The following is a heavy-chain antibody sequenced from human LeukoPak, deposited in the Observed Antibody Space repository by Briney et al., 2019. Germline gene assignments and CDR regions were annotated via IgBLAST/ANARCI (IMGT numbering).Heavy chain of an antibody. J-gene: IGHJ4*02. D-gene: IGHD6-13*01. CDR2: ISSSSSTI. CDR1: GFTFSSCS. Sequence: GGTLRLSCAVSGFTFSSCSMNWVRQAPGKGLEWVSYISSSSSTIYYADSVKGRFTISRDNAKNSLYLQMNSLRDEDSAVYYCARDPHIAAAGTIFDYWGQGTLVTVSS. V-gene: IGHV3-48*02. CDR3: ARDPHIAAAGTIFDY.